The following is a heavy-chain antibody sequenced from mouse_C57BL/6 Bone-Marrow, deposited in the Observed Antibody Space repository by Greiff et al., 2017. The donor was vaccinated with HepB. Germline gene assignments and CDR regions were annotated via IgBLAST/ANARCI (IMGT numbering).Heavy chain of an antibody. D-gene: IGHD2-1*01. CDR3: ARHGNYVYYAMDY. CDR1: GFTFSDYY. Sequence: EVQRVESGGGLVQPGGSLKLSCAASGFTFSDYYMYWVRQTPEKRLEWVAYISNGGGSTYYPDTVKGRFTISRDNAKNTLYLQMSRLKSEDTAMYYCARHGNYVYYAMDYWGQGTSVTVSS. CDR2: ISNGGGST. V-gene: IGHV5-12*01. J-gene: IGHJ4*01.